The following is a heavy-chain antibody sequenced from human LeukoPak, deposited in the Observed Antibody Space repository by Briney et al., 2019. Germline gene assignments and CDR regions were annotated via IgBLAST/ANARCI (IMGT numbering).Heavy chain of an antibody. CDR2: IYYSGST. D-gene: IGHD3-22*01. V-gene: IGHV4-39*01. CDR1: GGSISSSSYY. J-gene: IGHJ3*02. CDR3: ARHAYYYDSSGYPDAFDI. Sequence: PSETLSLTCTVSGGSISSSSYYGGWIRQPAGKGLEWMGSIYYSGSTYYNPSLKSRVTISVDTSKNQFSLKLSSVTAADTAVYYCARHAYYYDSSGYPDAFDIWGQGTMVTVSS.